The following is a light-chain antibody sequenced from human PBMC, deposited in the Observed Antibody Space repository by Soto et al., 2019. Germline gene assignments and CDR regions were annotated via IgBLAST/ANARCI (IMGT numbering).Light chain of an antibody. J-gene: IGKJ4*01. CDR2: GAS. CDR1: QSVNSH. CDR3: QQYNNWPLT. V-gene: IGKV3-15*01. Sequence: EIVMTQSPATLSVSPGERATLSCRASQSVNSHLAWYQQKPGQAPRLLIYGASTRADGIPASFSGGGSGTDFSLTISSLQSEDFAVYYCQQYNNWPLTFGGGTKVEIK.